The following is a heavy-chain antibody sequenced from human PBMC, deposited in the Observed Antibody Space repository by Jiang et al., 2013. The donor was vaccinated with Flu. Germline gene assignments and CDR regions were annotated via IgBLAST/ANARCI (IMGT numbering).Heavy chain of an antibody. CDR3: ARGYIMARYGFDY. CDR2: IFHNGIT. D-gene: IGHD5-12*01. V-gene: IGHV4-38-2*01. J-gene: IGHJ4*02. CDR1: NYSINRNNY. Sequence: SQTLSLTCDVSNYSINRNNYWGWIRQSPGMGLEWIGSIFHNGITHYNPTLESRVTLSIDTSKNKFSLTVRSVNAADTAVYFCARGYIMARYGFDYWGQGIVVTVSS.